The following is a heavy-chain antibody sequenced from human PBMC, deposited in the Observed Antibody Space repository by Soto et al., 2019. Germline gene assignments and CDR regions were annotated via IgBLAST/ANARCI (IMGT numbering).Heavy chain of an antibody. CDR3: SRLKAQQLATYYYYGMDV. V-gene: IGHV3-74*01. CDR1: GFTFSSYW. D-gene: IGHD6-13*01. CDR2: INSDGSST. J-gene: IGHJ6*02. Sequence: GGSLRLSCAASGFTFSSYWMHWVRQAPGKGQVWVSRINSDGSSTSYADSVKGRFTISRDNAKNTLYLQMNSLRAEVTAVYYCSRLKAQQLATYYYYGMDVWGQGTTVTVSS.